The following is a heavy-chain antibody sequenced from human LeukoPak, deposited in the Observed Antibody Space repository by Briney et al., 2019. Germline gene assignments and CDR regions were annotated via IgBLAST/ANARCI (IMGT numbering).Heavy chain of an antibody. J-gene: IGHJ4*02. D-gene: IGHD3-22*01. Sequence: GGSLRLSCAASGFTFSSYSMNWVRQAPGKGLEWVSSISGSSTYIYYADSVKGRFTISRDNARNSLYLQMNSLRAEDTAVYYCARGPAASGYYDSRGRYGYFDYWGQGTLVTVSS. V-gene: IGHV3-21*01. CDR2: ISGSSTYI. CDR3: ARGPAASGYYDSRGRYGYFDY. CDR1: GFTFSSYS.